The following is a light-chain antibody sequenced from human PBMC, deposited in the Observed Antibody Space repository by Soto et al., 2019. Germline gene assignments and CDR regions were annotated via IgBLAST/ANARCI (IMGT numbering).Light chain of an antibody. CDR2: DVS. J-gene: IGKJ5*01. Sequence: EFVLTQSPATLSVSPGERVTLSCRAGQGVTTNFAWYQQKSGQSPRLLIYDVSSRATGVPSRFSGTGSETDFTLTISGLQSEDSAIYFCQQYNNWPFSFGQGTRLEI. CDR1: QGVTTN. V-gene: IGKV3-15*01. CDR3: QQYNNWPFS.